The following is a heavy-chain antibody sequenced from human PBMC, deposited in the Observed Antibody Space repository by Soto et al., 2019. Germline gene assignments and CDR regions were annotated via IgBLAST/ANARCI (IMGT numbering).Heavy chain of an antibody. Sequence: PSETLSLTCTVSGGSIRSSSYYWGWIRQPPGKGLEWIGSIYYSGSTYYNPSLKSRVTISVDTSKNQFSLKLSSVTAADTAVYYCARRALVTGVYFDYWGQGTLVTVSS. CDR1: GGSIRSSSYY. V-gene: IGHV4-39*01. CDR2: IYYSGST. J-gene: IGHJ4*02. CDR3: ARRALVTGVYFDY. D-gene: IGHD6-13*01.